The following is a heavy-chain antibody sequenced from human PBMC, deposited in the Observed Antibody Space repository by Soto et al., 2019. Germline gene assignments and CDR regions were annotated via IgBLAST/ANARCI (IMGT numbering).Heavy chain of an antibody. J-gene: IGHJ3*02. Sequence: EVQLVESGGGLVQPGGSLRLSCAASGFTFSSYSMNWVRQAPGKGLEWVSYISSSSSTIYYADSVKGRFTISSDNAKNSLYLQMNSLRAEDTAVYYCARGDASIAARSGGIDIWGQGTMVTVSS. CDR2: ISSSSSTI. CDR1: GFTFSSYS. D-gene: IGHD6-6*01. V-gene: IGHV3-48*01. CDR3: ARGDASIAARSGGIDI.